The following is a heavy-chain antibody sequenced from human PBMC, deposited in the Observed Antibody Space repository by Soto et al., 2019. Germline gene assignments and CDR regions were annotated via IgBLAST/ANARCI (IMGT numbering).Heavy chain of an antibody. CDR3: ARASCSGGSCYSSSYGMDV. D-gene: IGHD2-15*01. J-gene: IGHJ6*02. V-gene: IGHV1-69*13. CDR2: IIPIFGTA. CDR1: GGTFSSYA. Sequence: APVKVSRKASGGTFSSYAISWVRQAPGQGLDWMGGIIPIFGTANYAQKFQGRVTITADESTSTAYMELSSLRSEGTAVYYCARASCSGGSCYSSSYGMDVWGQGTTVTVSS.